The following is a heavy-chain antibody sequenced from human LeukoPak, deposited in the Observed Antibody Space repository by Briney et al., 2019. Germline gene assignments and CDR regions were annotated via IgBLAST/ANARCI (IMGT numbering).Heavy chain of an antibody. V-gene: IGHV4-34*01. J-gene: IGHJ4*02. Sequence: SETLSLTCAVYGGSFSGYYWSWIRQPPGKGLEWIGEINHSGSTNYNPSLKSRVTISVDTSKNQFSLKLSSVTAADTAVYYCARIGVGSALVRYWGQGTLVTVSS. CDR2: INHSGST. CDR3: ARIGVGSALVRY. D-gene: IGHD3-10*01. CDR1: GGSFSGYY.